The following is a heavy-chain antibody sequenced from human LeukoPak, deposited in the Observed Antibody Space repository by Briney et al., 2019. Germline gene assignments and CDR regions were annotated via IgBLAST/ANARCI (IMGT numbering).Heavy chain of an antibody. Sequence: SGGSLRLSCAASGFTFSSYSMNWVRQAPGKGLEWVSYISSSSTIYYADSVKGRFTISRDNAKNSLYLQMNSLRDEDTAVYYCARDWDYYDSSGIDYWGQGTLVTVSS. V-gene: IGHV3-48*02. CDR3: ARDWDYYDSSGIDY. CDR1: GFTFSSYS. D-gene: IGHD3-22*01. CDR2: ISSSSTI. J-gene: IGHJ4*02.